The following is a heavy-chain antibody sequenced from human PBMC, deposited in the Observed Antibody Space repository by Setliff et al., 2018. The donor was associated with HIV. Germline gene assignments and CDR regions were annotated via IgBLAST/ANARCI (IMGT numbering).Heavy chain of an antibody. Sequence: ASVKVSCKTSGYTFTTSYIHWVRQAPGQGFEWTGIINPSDGNAHLSQRFQGRVSMTRDTSTSTVYMELFSLTSEDTAVDYCVREVHGGFFDYWGQGALVTVSS. J-gene: IGHJ4*02. V-gene: IGHV1-46*01. CDR2: INPSDGNA. CDR3: VREVHGGFFDY. CDR1: GYTFTTSY. D-gene: IGHD2-15*01.